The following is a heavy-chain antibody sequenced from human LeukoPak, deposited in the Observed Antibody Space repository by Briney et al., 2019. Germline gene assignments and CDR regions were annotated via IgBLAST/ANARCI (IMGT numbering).Heavy chain of an antibody. J-gene: IGHJ5*02. CDR3: ARAAMVTGPNWFDP. CDR2: ISSNGGST. V-gene: IGHV3-64*01. Sequence: PGGSLRLSCAASGFTFSSYAMHWGRQAPGKGLEYVSAISSNGGSTYYANSVKGRFTISRDNSKNTLYLQMGSLRAEDMAVYYCARAAMVTGPNWFDPWGQGTLVTVSS. CDR1: GFTFSSYA. D-gene: IGHD5-18*01.